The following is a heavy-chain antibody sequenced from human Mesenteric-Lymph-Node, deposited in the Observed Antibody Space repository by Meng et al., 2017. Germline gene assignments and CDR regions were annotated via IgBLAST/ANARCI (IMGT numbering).Heavy chain of an antibody. V-gene: IGHV5-51*01. Sequence: GESLKLSCKGSGYNFAGWWIGWWLQMPGRGLEWMGVIFPDDSNTKYSPSFEGQVTMSADKSIRTAYLQWSSLKASDTAMYYGAKLEYDIVSGYEFNVSGMDVWGQGTMVTVSS. CDR3: AKLEYDIVSGYEFNVSGMDV. CDR2: IFPDDSNT. J-gene: IGHJ6*02. D-gene: IGHD3-9*01. CDR1: GYNFAGWW.